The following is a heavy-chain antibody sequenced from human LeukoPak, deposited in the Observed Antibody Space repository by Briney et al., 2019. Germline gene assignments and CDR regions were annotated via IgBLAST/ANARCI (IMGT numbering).Heavy chain of an antibody. J-gene: IGHJ5*02. CDR1: GYTFTRYC. Sequence: ASGKVCCKAAGYTFTRYCMHWVGQAPGQGGEGRGGINPNSGGTNYAQKFQGRVTMTRDTSISTAYMALSRLRSDDTAVYSCARDLYSLYGDYENWFDPWGQGTLVTVSS. V-gene: IGHV1-2*02. D-gene: IGHD4-17*01. CDR3: ARDLYSLYGDYENWFDP. CDR2: INPNSGGT.